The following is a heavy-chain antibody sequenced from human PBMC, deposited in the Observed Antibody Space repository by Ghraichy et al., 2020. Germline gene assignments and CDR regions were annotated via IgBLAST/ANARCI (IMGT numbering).Heavy chain of an antibody. D-gene: IGHD5-18*01. Sequence: GGSLRLSCAASGFTFSSYGMHWVRQAPGKGLEWVAVIWYDGSNKYYADSVKGRFTISRDNSKNTLSLQMNSLRAENTAVYYCARVNNYSYGSYSGAPGDYGGQGTPVTVSS. CDR2: IWYDGSNK. V-gene: IGHV3-33*01. CDR1: GFTFSSYG. CDR3: ARVNNYSYGSYSGAPGDY. J-gene: IGHJ4*02.